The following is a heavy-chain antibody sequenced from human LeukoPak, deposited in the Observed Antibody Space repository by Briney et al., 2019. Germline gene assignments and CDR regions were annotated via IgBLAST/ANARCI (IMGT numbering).Heavy chain of an antibody. J-gene: IGHJ6*02. CDR2: IWYDGSNK. Sequence: GGSLRLSCAASGFTFSTYGMHWVRQAPGKGLEWVAVIWYDGSNKYYADSVKGRFTISRDNSKNTLYLQMNSLRAEDTAVYYCAKPSPGRVYYYYYGMDVWGQGTTVTVSS. CDR3: AKPSPGRVYYYYYGMDV. V-gene: IGHV3-33*06. CDR1: GFTFSTYG.